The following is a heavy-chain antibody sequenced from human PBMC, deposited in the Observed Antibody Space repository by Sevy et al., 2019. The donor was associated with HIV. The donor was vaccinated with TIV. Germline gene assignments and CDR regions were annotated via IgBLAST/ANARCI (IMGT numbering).Heavy chain of an antibody. J-gene: IGHJ6*02. CDR3: AQIPTYYDFWSGRSANYYGMDV. Sequence: ASVKVSCKASGGTFSSYAISWVRQAPGQGLEWMGGIIPIFGTANYAQKFQGRVTITADGSTSTAYMELSSLRSEDTAVYYCAQIPTYYDFWSGRSANYYGMDVWGQGTTVTVSS. CDR2: IIPIFGTA. CDR1: GGTFSSYA. D-gene: IGHD3-3*01. V-gene: IGHV1-69*13.